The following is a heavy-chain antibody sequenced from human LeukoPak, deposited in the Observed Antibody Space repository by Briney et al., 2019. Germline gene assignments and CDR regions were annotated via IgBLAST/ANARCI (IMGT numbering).Heavy chain of an antibody. V-gene: IGHV4-59*01. CDR3: AREGSERGLTGYLFGYFDY. Sequence: SETLSLTCTVSGGSISSYYWSWIRQPPGKGLEWIGYIYYSGSTNDNPSLKSRVTISVDTSKNQFSLKLRSVIAADTAVYYCAREGSERGLTGYLFGYFDYWGQGILVTVSA. CDR1: GGSISSYY. D-gene: IGHD3-9*01. CDR2: IYYSGST. J-gene: IGHJ4*02.